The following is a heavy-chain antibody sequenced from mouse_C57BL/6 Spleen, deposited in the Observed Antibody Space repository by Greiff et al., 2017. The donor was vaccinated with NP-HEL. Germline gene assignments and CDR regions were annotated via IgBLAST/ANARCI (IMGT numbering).Heavy chain of an antibody. V-gene: IGHV1-64*01. CDR1: GYTFTSYW. D-gene: IGHD1-1*01. J-gene: IGHJ2*01. CDR3: ARAITTVVATDY. Sequence: QVQLQQPGAELVKPGASVKLSCKASGYTFTSYWMHWVKQRPGQGLKWIGMIHPNSGSTNYNEKFKSKATLTVDKSSSTAYMQLSSLTSEDSAVYYCARAITTVVATDYWGQGTTLTVSS. CDR2: IHPNSGST.